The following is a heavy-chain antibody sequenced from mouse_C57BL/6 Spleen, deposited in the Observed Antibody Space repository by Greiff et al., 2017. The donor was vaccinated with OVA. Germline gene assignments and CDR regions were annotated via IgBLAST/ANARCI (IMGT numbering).Heavy chain of an antibody. CDR1: GYTFTSYW. J-gene: IGHJ1*03. CDR2: IYPGSGST. V-gene: IGHV1-55*01. D-gene: IGHD1-1*01. CDR3: AREGGYYYGSSYGYFDV. Sequence: QVQLQQPGAELVKPGASVKMSCKASGYTFTSYWITWVKQRPGQGLEWIGDIYPGSGSTNYNEKFKSKATLTVDTSSSTAYMQLSSLTSEDSAVYYCAREGGYYYGSSYGYFDVWGTGTTVTVSS.